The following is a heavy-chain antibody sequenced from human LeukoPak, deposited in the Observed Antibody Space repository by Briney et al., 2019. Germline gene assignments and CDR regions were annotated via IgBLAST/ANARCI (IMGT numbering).Heavy chain of an antibody. CDR2: IKQDGSEK. CDR3: ARANAIHYDFWSGYSGLFDY. J-gene: IGHJ4*02. D-gene: IGHD3-3*01. CDR1: GFTFSSYW. V-gene: IGHV3-7*01. Sequence: GGSPRLSCAASGFTFSSYWMSWVRQAPGKGLEWVANIKQDGSEKYYVDSVKGRFTISRDNAKNSLYLQMNSLRAEDTAVYYCARANAIHYDFWSGYSGLFDYWGQGALVTVSS.